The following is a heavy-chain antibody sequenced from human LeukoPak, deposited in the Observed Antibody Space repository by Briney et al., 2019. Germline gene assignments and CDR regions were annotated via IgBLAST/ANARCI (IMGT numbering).Heavy chain of an antibody. CDR3: ARVRITMIVVDYYYYYGMDV. V-gene: IGHV1-2*02. D-gene: IGHD3-22*01. CDR2: INPNSGGT. J-gene: IGHJ6*02. CDR1: GYTFTGYY. Sequence: ASVKVSCKASGYTFTGYYMHWVRQAPGQGLEWMGWINPNSGGTNYAQKFQGRVTMTRDTSISTAYMELSRLRSDDTAVYYCARVRITMIVVDYYYYYGMDVWGQGITVTVSS.